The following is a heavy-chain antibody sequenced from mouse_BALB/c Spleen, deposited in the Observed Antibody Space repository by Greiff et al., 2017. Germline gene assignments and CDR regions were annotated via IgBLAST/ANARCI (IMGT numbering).Heavy chain of an antibody. Sequence: EVMLVESGGGLVKPGGSLKLSCAASGFTFSSYAMSWVRQTPEKRLEWVASISSGGSTYYPDSVKGRFTISRDNARNILYLQMSSLRSEDTAMYYCARGEYVGAMDYWGQGTSVTVSS. CDR3: ARGEYVGAMDY. J-gene: IGHJ4*01. CDR2: ISSGGST. CDR1: GFTFSSYA. V-gene: IGHV5-6-5*01. D-gene: IGHD5-2*01.